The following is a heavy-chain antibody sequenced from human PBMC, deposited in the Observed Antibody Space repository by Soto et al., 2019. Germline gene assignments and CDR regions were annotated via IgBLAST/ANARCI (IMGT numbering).Heavy chain of an antibody. CDR1: GGSFSGYY. CDR2: VNHSGST. V-gene: IGHV4-34*01. D-gene: IGHD2-2*01. CDR3: ARGKGYCSTSSCRECGSCYYDY. Sequence: PSETLSLTCSVYGGSFSGYYWTWSRQPPGKGLEWIGEVNHSGSTNYNPSLKSRVTISVDTSNNQFSLKMSSVTAADTSVYYCARGKGYCSTSSCRECGSCYYDYWGQGALVTVSS. J-gene: IGHJ4*02.